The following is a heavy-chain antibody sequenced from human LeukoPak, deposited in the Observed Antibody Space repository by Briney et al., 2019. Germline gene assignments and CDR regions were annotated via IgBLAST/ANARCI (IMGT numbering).Heavy chain of an antibody. J-gene: IGHJ5*01. Sequence: GGSLRLSCAASGFAFSFYAMSWLRQPPGKGLEWVSTINANSGTTSYAASVRGRFAISRDNSKNTLYLQVNTLRADDTATYYCAKPISGGLAVTADWFHPWGQGTLVVVSS. D-gene: IGHD6-19*01. CDR3: AKPISGGLAVTADWFHP. CDR2: INANSGTT. V-gene: IGHV3-23*01. CDR1: GFAFSFYA.